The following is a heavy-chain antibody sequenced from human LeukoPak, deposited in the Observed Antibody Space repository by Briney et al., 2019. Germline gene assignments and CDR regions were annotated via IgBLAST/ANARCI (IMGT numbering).Heavy chain of an antibody. V-gene: IGHV3-53*01. J-gene: IGHJ4*02. CDR3: AKSVTMIVVANPGDY. Sequence: GGSLRLSCAASGFTVSSNYMSWVRQAPGKGLEWVSVIYSGGSTYYADSVKGRFTISRDNSKNTLYLQMNSLRAGDTAIYYCAKSVTMIVVANPGDYWGQGTLVTVSS. CDR1: GFTVSSNY. D-gene: IGHD3-22*01. CDR2: IYSGGST.